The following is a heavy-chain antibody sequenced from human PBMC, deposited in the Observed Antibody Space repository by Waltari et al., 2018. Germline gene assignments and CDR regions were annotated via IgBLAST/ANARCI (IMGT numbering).Heavy chain of an antibody. Sequence: QVQLVQSGAEVKEPGASVKVSCKASGYAFSTYDINWVRQAAGQGLEWMGGINRNSGNTGYAPKFQGRVTMTRDTSISTAYMELSSLRSDDTAVYYCARGSRLASGTFFPTATDNWAQGTPVTVSS. CDR2: INRNSGNT. CDR3: ARGSRLASGTFFPTATDN. D-gene: IGHD3-10*01. CDR1: GYAFSTYD. V-gene: IGHV1-8*01. J-gene: IGHJ4*02.